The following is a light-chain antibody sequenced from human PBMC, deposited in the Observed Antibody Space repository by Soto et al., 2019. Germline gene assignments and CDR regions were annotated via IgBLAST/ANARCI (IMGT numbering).Light chain of an antibody. J-gene: IGKJ1*01. CDR3: QQYNNWPRT. V-gene: IGKV3-15*01. Sequence: EIVMTQSPATLSVSPGERATLSCRASQSVSSNLAWYQQKPGQAPRLLIYGASTRAIGIPARFSGSGSGTAFTLTISSLQSEDFGVYYCQQYNNWPRTFGQGTKVEIK. CDR2: GAS. CDR1: QSVSSN.